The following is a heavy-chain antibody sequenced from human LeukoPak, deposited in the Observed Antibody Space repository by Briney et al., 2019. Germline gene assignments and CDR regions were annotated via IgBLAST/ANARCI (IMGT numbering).Heavy chain of an antibody. CDR3: AKDIAAAGNAFDI. V-gene: IGHV3-9*01. D-gene: IGHD6-13*01. J-gene: IGHJ3*02. CDR2: ISWNSGSI. CDR1: GFTFDDYA. Sequence: GGSLRLSCAASGFTFDDYAMHWVRQAPGKGLEWVSGISWNSGSIGYADSVKGRFTISRDNAKNSLYLQMSSLRAEDTALYYCAKDIAAAGNAFDIWGQGTMVTVSS.